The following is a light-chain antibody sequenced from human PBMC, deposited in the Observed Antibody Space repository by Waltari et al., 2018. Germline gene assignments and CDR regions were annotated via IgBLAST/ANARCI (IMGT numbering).Light chain of an antibody. CDR3: QQYNSYST. Sequence: DIQMTQSPSTLSASVGDRVTLTCRASQSIRNWLAWYQQKPGKAPKLLIYKASTLESGVPSRFGGSGSGTEFTLTISSLQSDDFATYFCQQYNSYSTFGQGTKLEIK. CDR1: QSIRNW. V-gene: IGKV1-5*03. J-gene: IGKJ2*01. CDR2: KAS.